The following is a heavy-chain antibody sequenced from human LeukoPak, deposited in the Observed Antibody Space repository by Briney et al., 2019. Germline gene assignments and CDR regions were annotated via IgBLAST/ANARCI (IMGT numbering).Heavy chain of an antibody. CDR2: ISGSAGST. J-gene: IGHJ4*02. CDR3: ANNLRQLAVTGCDY. Sequence: GGSLRLSCAASGFTFSSYAMTWVRQPPGKGLEWVSGISGSAGSTSYADSVKGRFTISRDNSKNTLFLQMNGLRAEDTAVYYCANNLRQLAVTGCDYWGQGTLVTVSS. D-gene: IGHD1-1*01. CDR1: GFTFSSYA. V-gene: IGHV3-23*01.